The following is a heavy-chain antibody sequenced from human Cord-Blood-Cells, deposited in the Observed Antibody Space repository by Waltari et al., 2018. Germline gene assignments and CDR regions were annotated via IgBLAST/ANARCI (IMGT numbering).Heavy chain of an antibody. CDR2: IIPILGIA. D-gene: IGHD2-2*01. Sequence: QVQLVQSGAEVKKPGSSVKVSCKASGGTFSSYAISWVRQAPGQGLEWMGRIIPILGIANYAQKFQGRVTITADKSTSTAYMELSSLRSEDTAVYYCAREGLGYCSSTSCSPDYWGQGTLVTVSS. CDR1: GGTFSSYA. V-gene: IGHV1-69*09. J-gene: IGHJ4*02. CDR3: AREGLGYCSSTSCSPDY.